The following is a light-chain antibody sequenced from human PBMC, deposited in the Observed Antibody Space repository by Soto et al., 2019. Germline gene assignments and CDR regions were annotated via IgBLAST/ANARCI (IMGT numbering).Light chain of an antibody. Sequence: DIQMTQSPSSLSASVGDRVTITCRASQGITNYLACYLRKLGKVPDLLISSASTLQSGAPSRFSGCGSGTDFTPTVSSLQPEHVVTYYCQGCNIAPSWTFGQGTRVEIK. CDR3: QGCNIAPSWT. J-gene: IGKJ1*01. CDR2: SAS. CDR1: QGITNY. V-gene: IGKV1-27*01.